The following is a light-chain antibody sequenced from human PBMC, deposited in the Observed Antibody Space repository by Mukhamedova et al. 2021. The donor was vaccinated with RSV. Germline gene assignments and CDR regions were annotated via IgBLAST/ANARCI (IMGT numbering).Light chain of an antibody. J-gene: IGKJ1*01. CDR3: QQYGSSPWT. CDR2: GAS. CDR1: QSVSSSY. V-gene: IGKV3-20*01. Sequence: GERATLSCRASQSVSSSYLAWYQQKPGQAPRLLIYGASSRATGIPDRFSGSGSGTAFTLTISRLEPEDFAVYYCQQYGSSPWTFG.